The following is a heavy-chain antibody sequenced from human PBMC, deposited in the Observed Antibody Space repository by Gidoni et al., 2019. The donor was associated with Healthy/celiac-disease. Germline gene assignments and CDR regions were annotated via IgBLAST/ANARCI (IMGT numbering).Heavy chain of an antibody. CDR3: ARLTPKIAAAGRDYFDY. D-gene: IGHD6-13*01. V-gene: IGHV4-39*01. J-gene: IGHJ4*02. CDR1: GGSIRSSSYY. Sequence: QLQLQESGPGLVKPSETLSLTCTVSGGSIRSSSYYWGWIRQPPGKGLEWIGSIYYSGSTYYNPSLKSRVTISVDTSKNQFSLKLSSVTAADTAVYYCARLTPKIAAAGRDYFDYWGQGTLVTVSS. CDR2: IYYSGST.